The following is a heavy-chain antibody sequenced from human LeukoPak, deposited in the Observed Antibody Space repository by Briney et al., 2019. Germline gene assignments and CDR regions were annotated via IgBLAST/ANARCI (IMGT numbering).Heavy chain of an antibody. Sequence: QTGGSLRLSCAASGFSFSNYWMTWVRQAPGKGLEWVANIKQDGSEKYYVDSVKGRFTISRDNPKNSLYLQMNSLRAEDTAVYYCARDLGATESFDYWGQGTLVTVSS. V-gene: IGHV3-7*01. CDR3: ARDLGATESFDY. J-gene: IGHJ4*02. CDR2: IKQDGSEK. CDR1: GFSFSNYW. D-gene: IGHD1-26*01.